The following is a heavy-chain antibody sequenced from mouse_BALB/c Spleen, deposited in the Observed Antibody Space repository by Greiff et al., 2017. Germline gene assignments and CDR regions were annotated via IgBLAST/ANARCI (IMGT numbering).Heavy chain of an antibody. CDR2: ILPGSGST. CDR3: ARWRYRYDGENYFDY. D-gene: IGHD2-14*01. CDR1: GYTFSSYW. Sequence: QVQLKESGAELMKPGASVKISCKATGYTFSSYWIEWVKQRPGHGLEWIGEILPGSGSTNYNEKFKGKATFTADTSSNTAYMQLSSLTSEDSAVYYCARWRYRYDGENYFDYWGQGTTLTVSS. J-gene: IGHJ2*01. V-gene: IGHV1-9*01.